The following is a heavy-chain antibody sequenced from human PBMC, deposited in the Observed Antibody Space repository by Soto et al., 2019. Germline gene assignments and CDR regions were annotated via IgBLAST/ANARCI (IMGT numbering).Heavy chain of an antibody. CDR1: GFTFSSYS. V-gene: IGHV3-21*01. D-gene: IGHD6-19*01. CDR3: ERGLRQWLVPSDY. CDR2: ISSSSSYI. J-gene: IGHJ4*02. Sequence: EVQLVESGGGLVKPGGTLTLSCAASGFTFSSYSMNWVRQAPGKGLEWVSSISSSSSYIYYADSVKGRFTISRDNAKNSVYLQMNILSAEETAVYYCERGLRQWLVPSDYWVQGTLVTVSS.